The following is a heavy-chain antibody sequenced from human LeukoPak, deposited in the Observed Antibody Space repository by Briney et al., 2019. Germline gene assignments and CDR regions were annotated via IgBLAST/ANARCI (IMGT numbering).Heavy chain of an antibody. V-gene: IGHV1-2*02. CDR2: INPNSGGT. J-gene: IGHJ5*02. Sequence: ASVKVSCKASGYTFTGYYMHWVRQAPGQGLEWMGWINPNSGGTNYAQKFQGRVTMTRDTSISTAYMELGRLRSDDTAVYYCARVGAVAGNWFDPWGQGTLVTVSS. D-gene: IGHD6-19*01. CDR3: ARVGAVAGNWFDP. CDR1: GYTFTGYY.